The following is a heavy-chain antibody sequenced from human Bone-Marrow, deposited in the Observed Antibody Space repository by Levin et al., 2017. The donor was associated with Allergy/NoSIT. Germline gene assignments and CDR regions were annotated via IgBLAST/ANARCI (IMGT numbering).Heavy chain of an antibody. CDR3: ARDRVPPSPQPIPVLPKASNWFDS. CDR1: GFTFGTYG. D-gene: IGHD2-2*01. CDR2: IWFDGSNK. Sequence: RSGGSLRLSCAASGFTFGTYGMHWVRQAPGKGLEWMAVIWFDGSNKYYADSVKGRFTISRDNSKNTLYLQMTSLRDEDTAVYYCARDRVPPSPQPIPVLPKASNWFDSWGQGTLVTVSS. J-gene: IGHJ5*01. V-gene: IGHV3-33*01.